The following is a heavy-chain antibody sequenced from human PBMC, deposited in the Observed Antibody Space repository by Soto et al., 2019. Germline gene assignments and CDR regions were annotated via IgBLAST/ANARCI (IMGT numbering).Heavy chain of an antibody. CDR1: GISLSNDRTG. V-gene: IGHV2-26*01. CDR3: ARILRNNHHPPDY. Sequence: QVTLKESGPVLVKHTETLTLTCTVSGISLSNDRTGVSWIRQPPGQALEWLAHIFSNDEKSHSTSLKSRLTISKDTSKSQVVLTMTNVDPVDTATYYCARILRNNHHPPDYWGQGTLVTVSS. CDR2: IFSNDEK. J-gene: IGHJ4*02.